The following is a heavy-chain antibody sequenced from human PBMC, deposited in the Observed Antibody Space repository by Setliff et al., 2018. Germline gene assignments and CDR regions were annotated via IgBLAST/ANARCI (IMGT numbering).Heavy chain of an antibody. V-gene: IGHV4-34*01. Sequence: SETLSLTCAVYGGSFSGYYWSWIRQPPGKGLEWIGEINHSGSTNYNPSLKSRVTISVDTSKNQFSLKLSSVTAADTAVYYCARNTPKLPELGIYGRFDYWGQGILVTVSS. D-gene: IGHD7-27*01. CDR2: INHSGST. J-gene: IGHJ4*02. CDR1: GGSFSGYY. CDR3: ARNTPKLPELGIYGRFDY.